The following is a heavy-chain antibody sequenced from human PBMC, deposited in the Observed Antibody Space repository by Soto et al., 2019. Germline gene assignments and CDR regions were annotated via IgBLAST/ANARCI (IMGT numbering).Heavy chain of an antibody. V-gene: IGHV3-48*02. D-gene: IGHD4-17*01. J-gene: IGHJ3*02. CDR3: ARHHGRYDAFDI. CDR2: ISGSSTNI. CDR1: GFTFSSYS. Sequence: EVQLVESGGGLVQPGGSLRLFCAASGFTFSSYSMNWVRQAPGKGLEWVSYISGSSTNIYYADSVEGRFTISRDNAKNSLYLQMISLRDEDTAVYYCARHHGRYDAFDIWGQGTMVTVSS.